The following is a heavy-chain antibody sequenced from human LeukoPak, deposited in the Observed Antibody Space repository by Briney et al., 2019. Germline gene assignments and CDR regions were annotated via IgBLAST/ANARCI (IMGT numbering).Heavy chain of an antibody. CDR3: ARYGRREQVAFGY. Sequence: SETLSLTCTVSGGSISSSSYYWGWIRQPPGKGLEWIGSIYYSGATYYNPSLKSRVTISVDTSKNQFSLKLSSVTAADTAVYYCARYGRREQVAFGYWGQGTLVTVSS. D-gene: IGHD6-13*01. J-gene: IGHJ4*02. CDR1: GGSISSSSYY. CDR2: IYYSGAT. V-gene: IGHV4-39*01.